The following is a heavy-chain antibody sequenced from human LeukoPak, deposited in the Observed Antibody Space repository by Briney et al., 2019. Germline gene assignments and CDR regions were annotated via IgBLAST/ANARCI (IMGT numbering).Heavy chain of an antibody. V-gene: IGHV3-30*04. CDR1: GFTFSSYA. J-gene: IGHJ4*02. D-gene: IGHD3-22*01. CDR2: ISYDGSNK. CDR3: ARDYDYEDAGGFDH. Sequence: GGSLRLSCAASGFTFSSYAIHWVRQAPGKGLGWVAVISYDGSNKYYADSVKGRFTISRDNPKNTLYLQMNSLRAEDTAVYYCARDYDYEDAGGFDHWGQGTLVTVSS.